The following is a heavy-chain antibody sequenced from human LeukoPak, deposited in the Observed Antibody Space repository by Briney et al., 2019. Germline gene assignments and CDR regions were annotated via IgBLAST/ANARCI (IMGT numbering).Heavy chain of an antibody. D-gene: IGHD6-13*01. CDR2: ISAYNGDT. CDR3: AVRNRSSWSPFDF. Sequence: EASVKVPCKASGYTFTNYGISWVRQAPGQGLEWMGWISAYNGDTNYAQKLQGRVTMTTDTSTSTAYMELRSLRSDDTAVYYCAVRNRSSWSPFDFWGQGTLVTVSS. CDR1: GYTFTNYG. J-gene: IGHJ4*02. V-gene: IGHV1-18*01.